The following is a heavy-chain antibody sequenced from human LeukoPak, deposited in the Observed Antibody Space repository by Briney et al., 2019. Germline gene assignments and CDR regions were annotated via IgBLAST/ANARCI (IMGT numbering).Heavy chain of an antibody. Sequence: SETLSLTCTVSGGSISSYYWSWLRQPPGKGLEWIGYIYYSGSTNYNPSLKSRVTISVDTSKNQFSLKLSSVTAADTAVYYCARVGYSSSWYTRDYYYGMDVCGQGTTVTVSS. D-gene: IGHD6-13*01. CDR3: ARVGYSSSWYTRDYYYGMDV. V-gene: IGHV4-59*01. J-gene: IGHJ6*02. CDR1: GGSISSYY. CDR2: IYYSGST.